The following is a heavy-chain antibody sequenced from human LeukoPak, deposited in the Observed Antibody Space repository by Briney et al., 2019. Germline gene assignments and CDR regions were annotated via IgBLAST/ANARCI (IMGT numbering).Heavy chain of an antibody. CDR3: ARAYRYYYYYYMDV. CDR1: GGSISSSNW. D-gene: IGHD2-2*01. J-gene: IGHJ6*03. CDR2: IYHSGST. Sequence: SGTLSLTCAVSGGSISSSNWWSWVRQPPGKGLEWIGEIYHSGSTNYNPSLKSRVTISVDKSKNQFSLKLSSVTAADTAVYYCARAYRYYYYYYMDVWGKGTTATVSS. V-gene: IGHV4-4*02.